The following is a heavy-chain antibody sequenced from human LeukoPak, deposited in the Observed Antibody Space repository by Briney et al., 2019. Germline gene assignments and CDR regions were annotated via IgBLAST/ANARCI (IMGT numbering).Heavy chain of an antibody. CDR3: AKRLVCSGGTCYGGSPEY. CDR1: GFSFSDYG. Sequence: GGSLRLSCAASGFSFSDYGMHWVRQAPGKGLEWVEFIRYHGSETYYVDSVKGRFTVSRDNSKNTLYLQMNSLKVEDTAVYYCAKRLVCSGGTCYGGSPEYWGPGTLVTVSS. CDR2: IRYHGSET. D-gene: IGHD2-15*01. V-gene: IGHV3-30*02. J-gene: IGHJ4*02.